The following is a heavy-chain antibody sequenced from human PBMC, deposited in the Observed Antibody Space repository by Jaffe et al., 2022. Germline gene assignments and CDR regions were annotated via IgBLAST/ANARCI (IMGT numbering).Heavy chain of an antibody. CDR1: GGSFSGYY. V-gene: IGHV4-34*01. CDR3: ARGGISPYYYYYYMDV. J-gene: IGHJ6*03. D-gene: IGHD1-20*01. CDR2: INHSGST. Sequence: QVQLQQWGAGLLKPSETLSLTCAVYGGSFSGYYWSWIRQPPGKGLEWIGEINHSGSTNYNPSLKSRVTISVDTSKNQFSLKLSSVTAADTAVYYCARGGISPYYYYYYMDVWGKGTTVTVSS.